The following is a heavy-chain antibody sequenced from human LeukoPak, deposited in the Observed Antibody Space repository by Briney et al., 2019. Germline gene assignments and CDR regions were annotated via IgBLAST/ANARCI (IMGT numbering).Heavy chain of an antibody. CDR3: VKFRSDRIVGGGMDV. CDR1: GFTFSSYA. Sequence: GGSLRLSCGASGFTFSSYAMTWVRQAPGKGLEWVSAISGSGGSTYYADSAKGRFTISRDNSKNTLHLQMNSLRAEDTAVYYCVKFRSDRIVGGGMDVWGQGTTVTVSS. CDR2: ISGSGGST. J-gene: IGHJ6*02. D-gene: IGHD1-26*01. V-gene: IGHV3-23*01.